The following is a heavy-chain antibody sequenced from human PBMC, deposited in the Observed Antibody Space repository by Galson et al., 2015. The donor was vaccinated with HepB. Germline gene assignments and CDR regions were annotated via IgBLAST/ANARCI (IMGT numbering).Heavy chain of an antibody. CDR2: ISYPGSYK. D-gene: IGHD3-22*01. CDR3: AREYHDNGGYYYGMDV. CDR1: GFIFSSYS. J-gene: IGHJ6*02. V-gene: IGHV3-30-3*01. Sequence: SLRLSCAASGFIFSSYSMHWVRQAPGKGLEWMALISYPGSYKYYADSVKGRFTISRDNSKNTLYLQMNSLRAEDSTVYYCAREYHDNGGYYYGMDVWGQGTTVTVSS.